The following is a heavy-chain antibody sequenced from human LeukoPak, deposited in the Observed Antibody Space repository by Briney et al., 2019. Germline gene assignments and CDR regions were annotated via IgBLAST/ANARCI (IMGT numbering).Heavy chain of an antibody. J-gene: IGHJ4*02. D-gene: IGHD2-21*01. Sequence: GGSLRLSCTASGFSFRNTWMSWVRQAPGKGLEWVANIKKDETEIYYADSVKGRFTISRDNAKRSLYLQMNSLRAEDTAVYYCARGLLPHDYWGQGTLVTVSS. CDR3: ARGLLPHDY. CDR2: IKKDETEI. V-gene: IGHV3-7*01. CDR1: GFSFRNTW.